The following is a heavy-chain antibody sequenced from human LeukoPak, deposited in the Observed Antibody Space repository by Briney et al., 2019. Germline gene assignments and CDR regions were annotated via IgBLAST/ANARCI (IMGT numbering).Heavy chain of an antibody. V-gene: IGHV4-34*01. CDR1: GGSFSGYY. CDR3: ARALLGLNDY. D-gene: IGHD3-10*02. J-gene: IGHJ4*02. Sequence: PSETLSLTCAVYGGSFSGYYWSWIRQPPGKGLEWIGEINHSGSTNYNPSLKSRFTISVDTSKNQFSLKLSSLTAADTAVYYCARALLGLNDYWGQGTLVTVPS. CDR2: INHSGST.